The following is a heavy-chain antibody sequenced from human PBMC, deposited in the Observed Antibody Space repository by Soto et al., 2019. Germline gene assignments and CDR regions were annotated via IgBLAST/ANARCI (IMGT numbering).Heavy chain of an antibody. CDR2: IKQDGSEK. D-gene: IGHD6-6*01. V-gene: IGHV3-7*01. J-gene: IGHJ3*02. CDR3: ARVGIAARLDAFDI. Sequence: EVQLVESGGGLVQPGGSLRLSCAASGFTFSSYWMIWVRQAPGKGLEWVANIKQDGSEKYYVDSVKGRFTISRDNAKSSLYLQMNSLRAEDTAVYYCARVGIAARLDAFDIWGQGTMVTVSS. CDR1: GFTFSSYW.